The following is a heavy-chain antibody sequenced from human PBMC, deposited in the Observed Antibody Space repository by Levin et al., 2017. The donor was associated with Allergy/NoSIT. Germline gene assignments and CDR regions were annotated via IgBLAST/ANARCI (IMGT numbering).Heavy chain of an antibody. D-gene: IGHD3-22*01. CDR2: IKQDGSEK. CDR3: AVPYYFDGSRYYPDY. V-gene: IGHV3-7*01. CDR1: GFTFSSYW. J-gene: IGHJ4*02. Sequence: GESLKISCEASGFTFSSYWMTWVRQVPGKGLQWVANIKQDGSEKYYVDSVKGRFTISRDNAKYSLFLQMNSLRAEDTAVYYCAVPYYFDGSRYYPDYWGQGTLVTVSS.